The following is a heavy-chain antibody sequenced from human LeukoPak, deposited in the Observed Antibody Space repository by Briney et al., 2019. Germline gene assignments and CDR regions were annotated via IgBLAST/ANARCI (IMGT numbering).Heavy chain of an antibody. V-gene: IGHV4-34*01. Sequence: SKTLSLTCAVYGGSFSGYYWSWIRQPPGKGLEWIGEINHSGSTNYNPSLKSRVTISVDTSKNQFSLKLSSVTAADTAVYYCARGLRVDYWGQGTLVTVSS. J-gene: IGHJ4*02. CDR2: INHSGST. CDR3: ARGLRVDY. CDR1: GGSFSGYY.